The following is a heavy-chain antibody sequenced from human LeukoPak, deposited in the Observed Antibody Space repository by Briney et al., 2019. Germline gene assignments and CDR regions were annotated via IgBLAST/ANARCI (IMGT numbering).Heavy chain of an antibody. CDR2: IFHSGSS. D-gene: IGHD2-15*01. Sequence: SGTLSLTRTVSGYSISSGNYWRWIRRPPRKGLEWSGCIFHSGSSYYKSSLKSRLTISPDTSKNQLSLNMASVTAADTPVYYCARISWDIHQVDHWGRGNLVTVSP. V-gene: IGHV4-38-2*02. CDR3: ARISWDIHQVDH. J-gene: IGHJ4*02. CDR1: GYSISSGNY.